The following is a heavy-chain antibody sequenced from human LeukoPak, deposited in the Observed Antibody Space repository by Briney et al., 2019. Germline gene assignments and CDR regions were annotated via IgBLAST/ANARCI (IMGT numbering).Heavy chain of an antibody. V-gene: IGHV3-74*01. CDR2: INNDGVST. J-gene: IGHJ4*02. Sequence: GGSLRLSCAASGFTFSSYSMNWVRQVPGKGLEWLSRINNDGVSTSYADSVKGRFTISRDNAKNTLYLRMDSLRAEDTAIYYCARKPLSGGYGGTIDYWGQGTLVTVSS. CDR3: ARKPLSGGYGGTIDY. CDR1: GFTFSSYS. D-gene: IGHD5-12*01.